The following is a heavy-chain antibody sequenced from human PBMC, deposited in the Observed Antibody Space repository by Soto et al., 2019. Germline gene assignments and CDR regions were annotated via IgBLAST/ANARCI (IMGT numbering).Heavy chain of an antibody. V-gene: IGHV3-23*01. Sequence: GGSLRLSCEASGFNFSNYAMSWVRQAPGKGLEWVSAIVGSGTNTYYAASVRGRFTISRDNSKNTVFLQVNRLRAEDTAVYYCARDQYYDSRGYTQFDYWGQGTLVTVSS. D-gene: IGHD3-22*01. CDR3: ARDQYYDSRGYTQFDY. CDR1: GFNFSNYA. J-gene: IGHJ4*02. CDR2: IVGSGTNT.